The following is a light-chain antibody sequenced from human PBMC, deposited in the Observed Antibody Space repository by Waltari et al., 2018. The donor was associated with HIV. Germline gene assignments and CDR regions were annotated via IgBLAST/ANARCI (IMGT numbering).Light chain of an antibody. Sequence: QSALTQPASVSGSPGQSITISCTGTSRELVSWYQQHPDKAPKVMIFEVSKRPSGVSNRFSGSKSGNTASLTISGLQAEDEADYYCCSYVGSGTWVFGGGTKLTVL. CDR2: EVS. CDR1: SREL. J-gene: IGLJ3*02. CDR3: CSYVGSGTWV. V-gene: IGLV2-23*02.